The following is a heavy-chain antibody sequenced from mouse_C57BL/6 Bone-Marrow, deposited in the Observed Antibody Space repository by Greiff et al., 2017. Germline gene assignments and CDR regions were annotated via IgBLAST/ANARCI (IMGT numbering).Heavy chain of an antibody. CDR3: ARERICAYYYFDY. CDR1: GYTFTSYW. J-gene: IGHJ2*01. Sequence: QVQLQQSGTELVKPGASVKLSCKASGYTFTSYWMHWVKQRPGQGLEWIGNINPSNGGTNYNEKFKSKATLTVDKSSSTAYMQLSSLTSEDSAVYYCARERICAYYYFDYWGQGTTLTVSS. D-gene: IGHD6-5*01. CDR2: INPSNGGT. V-gene: IGHV1-53*01.